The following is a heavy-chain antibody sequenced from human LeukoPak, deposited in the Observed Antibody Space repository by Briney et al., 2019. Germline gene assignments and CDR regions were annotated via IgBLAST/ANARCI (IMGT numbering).Heavy chain of an antibody. CDR1: GFTFSSYA. J-gene: IGHJ4*02. CDR2: ISGSGGST. Sequence: GGSLRLSCAASGFTFSSYAMSWVRQAPGKGLEWVSAISGSGGSTYYADSVKGRFTISRDNSKNTLYLQMNSLRAEDTAVYYCAKEYDFWSGYSRYYFDCWGQGTLVTVSP. D-gene: IGHD3-3*01. V-gene: IGHV3-23*01. CDR3: AKEYDFWSGYSRYYFDC.